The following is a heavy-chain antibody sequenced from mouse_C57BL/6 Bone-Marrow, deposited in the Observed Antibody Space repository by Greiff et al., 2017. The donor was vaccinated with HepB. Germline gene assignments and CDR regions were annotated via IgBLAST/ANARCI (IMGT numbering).Heavy chain of an antibody. V-gene: IGHV1-81*01. Sequence: VQLQESGAELARPGASVKLSCKASGYTFTSYGISWVKQRTGQGLEWIGEIYPRSGNTYYNEKFKGKATLTADKSSSTAYMELRSLTSEDSAVYLCARWYGSSSWFAYWGQGTLVTVSA. CDR2: IYPRSGNT. J-gene: IGHJ3*01. D-gene: IGHD1-1*01. CDR1: GYTFTSYG. CDR3: ARWYGSSSWFAY.